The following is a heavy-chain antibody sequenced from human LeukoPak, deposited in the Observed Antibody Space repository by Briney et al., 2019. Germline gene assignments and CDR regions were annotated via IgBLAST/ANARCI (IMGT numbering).Heavy chain of an antibody. CDR1: GGTFISYA. CDR2: IIPILGIA. Sequence: GASVKVSCKASGGTFISYAISWVRQAPGQGLEWMGRIIPILGIANYAQKFQGRVTITADKSTSTAYMELSSLRSEDTAVYYCARESGATHRTDYWGQGTLVTVSS. D-gene: IGHD1-26*01. J-gene: IGHJ4*02. V-gene: IGHV1-69*04. CDR3: ARESGATHRTDY.